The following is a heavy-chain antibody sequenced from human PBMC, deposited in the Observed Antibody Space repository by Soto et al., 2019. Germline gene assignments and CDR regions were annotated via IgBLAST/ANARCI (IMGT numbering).Heavy chain of an antibody. D-gene: IGHD3-22*01. J-gene: IGHJ4*02. CDR1: GYTFTSYG. CDR2: ISAYNGNT. V-gene: IGHV1-18*04. CDR3: ARDAYRDDSSVGY. Sequence: GSVKVSCKASGYTFTSYGISLVRQAPGQGLEWMGWISAYNGNTNYAQKLQGRVTMATDTSTSTAYMGLRSLRSYDTAVYYCARDAYRDDSSVGYWGQGTMVTVSS.